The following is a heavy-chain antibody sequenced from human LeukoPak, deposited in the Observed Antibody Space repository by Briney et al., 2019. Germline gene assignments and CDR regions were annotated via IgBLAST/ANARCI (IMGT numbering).Heavy chain of an antibody. CDR2: IYYSGST. J-gene: IGHJ4*02. CDR3: ARVGVAYDFWSGYGANFDY. CDR1: GGSISSYY. Sequence: SETLSLTCTVSGGSISSYYWSWIRQPPGKGLEWIGYIYYSGSTNYNPSLKSRVTISVDTSKNQFSLKLSSVTAADTAVYYCARVGVAYDFWSGYGANFDYWGQGTLVTVSS. D-gene: IGHD3-3*01. V-gene: IGHV4-59*01.